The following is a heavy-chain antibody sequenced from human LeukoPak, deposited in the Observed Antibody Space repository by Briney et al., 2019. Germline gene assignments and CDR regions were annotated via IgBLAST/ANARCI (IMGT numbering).Heavy chain of an antibody. J-gene: IGHJ4*02. V-gene: IGHV3-30-3*01. CDR1: GFTFSSYA. Sequence: GGSLRLSCAASGFTFSSYAMSWVRQAPGKGLEWVAVISYDGSNKYYADSVKGRFTISRDNSKNTLYLQMNSLRAEDTAVYYCHIYGSGSYYNGYYFDYWGQGTLVTVSS. CDR3: HIYGSGSYYNGYYFDY. D-gene: IGHD3-10*01. CDR2: ISYDGSNK.